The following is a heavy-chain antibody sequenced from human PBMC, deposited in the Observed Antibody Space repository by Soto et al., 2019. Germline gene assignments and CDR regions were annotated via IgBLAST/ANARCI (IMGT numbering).Heavy chain of an antibody. D-gene: IGHD5-12*01. V-gene: IGHV4-31*03. Sequence: QVQLQESGPGLVKPSQTLSLTCTVSGGSISSGGYYWSWIRQNPGKGLEWIGYIYYSGTTNYNPSLKSRLTISVDKSKNQFSLKLNSMTAADTAVYYCARDESATDAFDIWGQGTMVTVSS. J-gene: IGHJ3*02. CDR2: IYYSGTT. CDR3: ARDESATDAFDI. CDR1: GGSISSGGYY.